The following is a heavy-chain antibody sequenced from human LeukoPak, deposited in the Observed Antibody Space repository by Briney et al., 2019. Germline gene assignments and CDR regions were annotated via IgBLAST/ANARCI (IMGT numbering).Heavy chain of an antibody. CDR2: ISGSGGSA. Sequence: GGSLRLSCAASGFTFSSYAMSWVRQAPGKGLEWVSAISGSGGSAYYADSVKGRFTISRDNSKNTLYLQMNSLRAEDTAVYYCAKGQVPAAPYYYCGMDVWGQGTTVTVSS. V-gene: IGHV3-23*01. D-gene: IGHD2-2*01. J-gene: IGHJ6*02. CDR3: AKGQVPAAPYYYCGMDV. CDR1: GFTFSSYA.